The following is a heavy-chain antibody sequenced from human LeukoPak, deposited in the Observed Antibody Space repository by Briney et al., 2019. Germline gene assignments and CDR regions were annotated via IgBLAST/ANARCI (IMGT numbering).Heavy chain of an antibody. CDR3: ARGPRQWLAPYYFDY. J-gene: IGHJ4*02. Sequence: GESLRLSCAASGFTFSSYWMHWVRQAPGKGLVWVSRINSDGSSTSYADSVKGRFTISRDNAKNTLYLQMNSLRAEDTAVYYCARGPRQWLAPYYFDYWGQGTLVTVSS. CDR1: GFTFSSYW. CDR2: INSDGSST. D-gene: IGHD6-19*01. V-gene: IGHV3-74*01.